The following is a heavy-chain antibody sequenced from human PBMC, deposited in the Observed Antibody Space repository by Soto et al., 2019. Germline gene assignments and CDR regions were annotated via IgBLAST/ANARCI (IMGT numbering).Heavy chain of an antibody. J-gene: IGHJ4*02. CDR3: ARTWRYDETLFDY. CDR2: IWYDGSNK. D-gene: IGHD5-12*01. V-gene: IGHV3-33*01. Sequence: QVQLVESGGGVVQPGRSLRLSCAASGFTFSSYGMHWVRQAPGKGLEWVAVIWYDGSNKYYADSVKGRFTISRDNSKNTLYLQMNSLRSEDTAVYYCARTWRYDETLFDYWGQGTLVTVSS. CDR1: GFTFSSYG.